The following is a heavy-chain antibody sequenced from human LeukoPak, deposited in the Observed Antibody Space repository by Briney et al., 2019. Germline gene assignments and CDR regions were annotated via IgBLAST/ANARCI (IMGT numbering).Heavy chain of an antibody. CDR3: AREVGGATTKWFDP. D-gene: IGHD1-26*01. V-gene: IGHV3-21*01. CDR1: GFTFSSYS. CDR2: ISSSSSYI. J-gene: IGHJ5*02. Sequence: PGGSLRLSCAASGFTFSSYSMNWVRQAPGKGLEWVSSISSSSSYIYYADSVKGRFTISRDNAKNSLYLQMNSLRAEDTAVYYCAREVGGATTKWFDPWGQGTLVTVST.